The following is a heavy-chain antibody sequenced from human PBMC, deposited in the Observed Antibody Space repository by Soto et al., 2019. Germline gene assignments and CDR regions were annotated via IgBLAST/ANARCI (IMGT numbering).Heavy chain of an antibody. CDR3: ARGAYCSGGSCFYFDY. Sequence: SETLSLTCTVSGGSVSSGSYYWSWIRQPPGKGREWIGYIYYSGSTNYNPSLKSRVTISVDTSKNQFSLKLSSVTAADTAVYYCARGAYCSGGSCFYFDYWGQGTLVTVSS. D-gene: IGHD2-15*01. CDR2: IYYSGST. J-gene: IGHJ4*02. CDR1: GGSVSSGSYY. V-gene: IGHV4-61*01.